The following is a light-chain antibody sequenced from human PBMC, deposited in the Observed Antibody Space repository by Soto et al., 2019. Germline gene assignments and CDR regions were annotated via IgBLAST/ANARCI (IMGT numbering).Light chain of an antibody. CDR2: GAS. CDR1: QSVSSS. V-gene: IGKV3-20*01. J-gene: IGKJ1*01. CDR3: QQYGSSPRT. Sequence: EIVLTQSPCTLSLSPGERATLSCRASQSVSSSLAWYQQKPGQAPRVLMYGASSRATGIPDRFSGSGSGTDFTLTISGLEPEDFAVYHCQQYGSSPRTFGQGTKVDIK.